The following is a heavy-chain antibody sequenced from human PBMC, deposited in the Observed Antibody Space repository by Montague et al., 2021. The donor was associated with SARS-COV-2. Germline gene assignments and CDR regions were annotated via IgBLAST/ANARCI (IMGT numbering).Heavy chain of an antibody. Sequence: SLRLSCAASGFTFSSYEMNWVRQAPGKGLEWVSYISSSGGTMFCADSVKGRFSISRDNAKNSLYLQMNSLRVEDTAVYYCARRYCSSTSCTNDYWGQGTLVTVSS. V-gene: IGHV3-48*03. CDR3: ARRYCSSTSCTNDY. J-gene: IGHJ4*02. D-gene: IGHD2-2*01. CDR1: GFTFSSYE. CDR2: ISSSGGTM.